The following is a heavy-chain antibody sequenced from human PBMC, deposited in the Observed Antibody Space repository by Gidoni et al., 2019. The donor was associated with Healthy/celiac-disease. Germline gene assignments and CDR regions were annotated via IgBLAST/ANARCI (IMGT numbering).Heavy chain of an antibody. Sequence: QLQLQESGPGLVKPSETLSLTCTVPGGSISSSSYYWGWIRQPPGKGLEWIGSIYYSGSTYYNPSLKSRVTISVDTSKNQFSLKLSSVTAADTAVYYCARNWNYGDWYFDLWGRGTLVTVSS. V-gene: IGHV4-39*01. CDR2: IYYSGST. D-gene: IGHD1-7*01. J-gene: IGHJ2*01. CDR1: GGSISSSSYY. CDR3: ARNWNYGDWYFDL.